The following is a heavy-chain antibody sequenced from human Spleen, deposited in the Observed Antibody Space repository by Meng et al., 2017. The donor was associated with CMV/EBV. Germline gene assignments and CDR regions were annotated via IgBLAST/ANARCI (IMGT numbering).Heavy chain of an antibody. V-gene: IGHV1-2*02. J-gene: IGHJ1*01. CDR1: GYTFTDNY. D-gene: IGHD3-3*01. CDR3: ARADFWSGYSQYFQH. Sequence: ASVKVSCKASGYTFTDNYLHWVRQAPGQGLEWVGWVSPKSGVTSFAQKFQGRVAMTRDTSISTAYMELSRLRSDNSAVYYCARADFWSGYSQYFQHWGQGTLVTVSS. CDR2: VSPKSGVT.